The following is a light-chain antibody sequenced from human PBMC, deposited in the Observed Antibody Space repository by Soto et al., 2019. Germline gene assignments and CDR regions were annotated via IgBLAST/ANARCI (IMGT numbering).Light chain of an antibody. CDR1: QTISTF. V-gene: IGKV1-39*01. Sequence: DIQMTQSPSSLSASVGDRVTISCRASQTISTFLNGYQQKPGTAPRLLIYRASSVNSGVPPRFSGSGSGRDFTLTISSLRPEDIATYFCQQSYSSPPWTFGQGTKVDIK. CDR2: RAS. CDR3: QQSYSSPPWT. J-gene: IGKJ1*01.